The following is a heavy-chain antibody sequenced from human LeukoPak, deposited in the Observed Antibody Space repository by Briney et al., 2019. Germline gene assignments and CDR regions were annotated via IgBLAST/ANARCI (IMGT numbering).Heavy chain of an antibody. CDR1: GGSISSGGYY. D-gene: IGHD4-11*01. CDR3: ARAARNYVGDWFDP. V-gene: IGHV4-31*11. J-gene: IGHJ5*02. Sequence: SSETLSLTCAVSGGSISSGGYYWSWIRQHPGKGLEWIGYIYYSGSTYYNPSLKSRVTISVDTSKNQFSLKLSSVTAADTAVYYCARAARNYVGDWFDPWGQGTLVTVSS. CDR2: IYYSGST.